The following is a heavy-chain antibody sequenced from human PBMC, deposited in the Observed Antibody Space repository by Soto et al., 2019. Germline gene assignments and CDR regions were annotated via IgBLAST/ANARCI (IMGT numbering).Heavy chain of an antibody. V-gene: IGHV3-30-3*01. CDR2: ISSDGSKT. Sequence: QVHLVESGGGVVQAGRSLRLSCAASGFSFSAYSMHWVRQAPGKGLEWVAVISSDGSKTYYAGSLKGRFTVSRDNSTNILYLQMNSLRAEDTAVYYCARAGQQVAVFDYWGQGTEVTVSS. D-gene: IGHD6-13*01. J-gene: IGHJ4*02. CDR1: GFSFSAYS. CDR3: ARAGQQVAVFDY.